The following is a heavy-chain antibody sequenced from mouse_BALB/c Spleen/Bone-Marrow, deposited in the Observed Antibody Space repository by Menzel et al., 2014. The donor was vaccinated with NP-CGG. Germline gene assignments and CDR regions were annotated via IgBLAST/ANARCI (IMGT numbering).Heavy chain of an antibody. Sequence: VQLKESGGGLVQPGGSLRLSCATSGFTFTDYYMSWVRQPQGKALEWLGFIRNKANGYTTECSVSVKGRFTISRDNSQSILYLQMNTLRADYSATYYCARDTNSDNYCYLDVWGAGTTVTVSS. J-gene: IGHJ1*01. CDR2: IRNKANGYTT. CDR1: GFTFTDYY. V-gene: IGHV7-3*02. CDR3: ARDTNSDNYCYLDV. D-gene: IGHD2-12*01.